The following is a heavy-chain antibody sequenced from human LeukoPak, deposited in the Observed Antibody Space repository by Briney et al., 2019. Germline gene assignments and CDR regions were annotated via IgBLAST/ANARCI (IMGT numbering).Heavy chain of an antibody. CDR2: INPNSGGT. J-gene: IGHJ5*02. CDR1: GYTFTGYY. Sequence: ASVKVSCKASGYTFTGYYMHWVRQAPGQGLEWMGWINPNSGGTNYVQRFQGRVTMTRDTSISTAYMELSRLRSDDTAVYYCARRGIAAVGFDPWGQGTLVTVSS. CDR3: ARRGIAAVGFDP. D-gene: IGHD6-13*01. V-gene: IGHV1-2*02.